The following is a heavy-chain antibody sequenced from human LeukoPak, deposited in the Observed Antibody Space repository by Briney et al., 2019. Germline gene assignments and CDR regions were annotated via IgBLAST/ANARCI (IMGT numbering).Heavy chain of an antibody. CDR3: AKPSEMGIVVVPAAMAYGFDI. CDR1: GFTFSSYA. CDR2: ISGSGGST. Sequence: AGGSLRLSCAASGFTFSSYAMSWVRQAPGKGLEWVSAISGSGGSTYYADSVKGRFTISRDNSKNTLYLQMNSLRAEDTAVYYCAKPSEMGIVVVPAAMAYGFDIWGQGTMVTVPS. V-gene: IGHV3-23*01. J-gene: IGHJ3*02. D-gene: IGHD2-2*03.